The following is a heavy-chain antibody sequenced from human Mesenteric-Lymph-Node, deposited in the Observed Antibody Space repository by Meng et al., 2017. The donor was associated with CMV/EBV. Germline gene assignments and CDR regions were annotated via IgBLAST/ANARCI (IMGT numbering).Heavy chain of an antibody. D-gene: IGHD6-19*01. J-gene: IGHJ4*02. CDR3: ARAQGVAVTDY. CDR2: IHYSGST. V-gene: IGHV4-59*01. Sequence: SETLSLTCTVSGDSIGDYYWSWIRQPPGKGLEWLGYIHYSGSTNYSPSLKSRVTISVDTSTKRFSLQLTSVTAVDTAVYYCARAQGVAVTDYWGQGTLVTVSS. CDR1: GDSIGDYY.